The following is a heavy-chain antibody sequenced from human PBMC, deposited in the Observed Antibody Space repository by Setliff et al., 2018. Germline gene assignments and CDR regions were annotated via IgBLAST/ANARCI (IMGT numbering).Heavy chain of an antibody. V-gene: IGHV1-46*03. CDR2: INPSGGLT. D-gene: IGHD3-3*01. Sequence: ASVKVSCKASGYTLTNYYMHWVRQAPGQGLEWMGIINPSGGLTRYAQKFQGRVTMTRDTSTSTVSMEVSSLRSEDTAVYYCARDRYYNSWSGTSITAPHDAFDIWGQGTMVTVSS. CDR3: ARDRYYNSWSGTSITAPHDAFDI. CDR1: GYTLTNYY. J-gene: IGHJ3*02.